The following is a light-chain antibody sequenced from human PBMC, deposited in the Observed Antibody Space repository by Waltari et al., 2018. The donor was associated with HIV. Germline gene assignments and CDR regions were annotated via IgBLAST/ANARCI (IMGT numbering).Light chain of an antibody. V-gene: IGKV2-28*01. J-gene: IGKJ2*01. CDR1: QTLLYSDGYKY. CDR2: KTS. Sequence: DIVMTQSPLSLPVTPGESASISCRSSQTLLYSDGYKYLDWYQQKPGQSPRLLIYKTSNRASGVSDRFSGSASGTDFTLRISRVEAEDVGVHYCMQALQAHSFGQGTKLEIK. CDR3: MQALQAHS.